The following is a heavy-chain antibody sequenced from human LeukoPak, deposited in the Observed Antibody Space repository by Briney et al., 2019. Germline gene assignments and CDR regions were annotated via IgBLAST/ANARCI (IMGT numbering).Heavy chain of an antibody. Sequence: GGSLGLSCAASGFTVSSNYMTWVRQAPGKGLEWVSVIYNGGSTYYADSVKGRFTISRDNSKNTLFLQMNSLRAEDTAVYYCASSSGWYNSFDYWGLGTLVTVSS. J-gene: IGHJ4*02. CDR1: GFTVSSNY. D-gene: IGHD6-19*01. CDR2: IYNGGST. V-gene: IGHV3-66*01. CDR3: ASSSGWYNSFDY.